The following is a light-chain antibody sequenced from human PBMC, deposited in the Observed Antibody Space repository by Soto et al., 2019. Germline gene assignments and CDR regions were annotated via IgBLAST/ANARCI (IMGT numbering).Light chain of an antibody. J-gene: IGKJ1*01. CDR2: DAS. V-gene: IGKV1-5*01. CDR3: QQYNSYST. CDR1: QSISSW. Sequence: DIQMTQSPSTLSASVGDRVTITCRASQSISSWFAWYQQKPGKAPKLLIYDASSLESGVPSRFSGSGSGTEFTLTISSLQPEDFATYYCQQYNSYSTFGQGTKVEIK.